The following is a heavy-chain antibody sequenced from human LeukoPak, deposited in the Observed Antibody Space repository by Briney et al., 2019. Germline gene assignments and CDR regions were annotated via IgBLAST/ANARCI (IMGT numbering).Heavy chain of an antibody. Sequence: PSQTLSLTCTVSGGSISTGGYYWSWIRQPPGKGLEWIGYIYHSGSAYYNPSLKSRVTISVDRSKNQFSLKLSSVIAADTAMYYCARGGYNSPLDYWGQGTLVTVSS. D-gene: IGHD6-13*01. CDR2: IYHSGSA. CDR3: ARGGYNSPLDY. J-gene: IGHJ4*02. V-gene: IGHV4-30-2*01. CDR1: GGSISTGGYY.